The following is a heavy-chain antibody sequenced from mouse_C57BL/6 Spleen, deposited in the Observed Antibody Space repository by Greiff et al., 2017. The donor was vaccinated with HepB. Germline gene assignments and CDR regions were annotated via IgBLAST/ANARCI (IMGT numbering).Heavy chain of an antibody. Sequence: QVQLKQPGAELVKPGASVKLSCKASGYTFTSYWMHWVKQRPGQGLEWIGMIHPNSGSTNYNEKFKSKATLTVDKSSSTAYMQLSSLTSEDSAVYYCARGDYSNSYYFDYWGQGTTLTVSS. CDR2: IHPNSGST. D-gene: IGHD2-5*01. CDR3: ARGDYSNSYYFDY. V-gene: IGHV1-64*01. J-gene: IGHJ2*01. CDR1: GYTFTSYW.